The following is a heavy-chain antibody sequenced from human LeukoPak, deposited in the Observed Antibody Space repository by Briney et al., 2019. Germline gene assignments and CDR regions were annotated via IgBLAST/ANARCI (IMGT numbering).Heavy chain of an antibody. J-gene: IGHJ4*02. V-gene: IGHV4-59*08. D-gene: IGHD3-10*01. CDR3: ARGGPQGTDY. CDR2: IYYSGST. CDR1: GDSISGFY. Sequence: PSETLSLTCTVSGDSISGFYWSWIRQPPGKGLEWIGYIYYSGSTNYNPSLKSRVTISVDTSKSQFSLKLTSVTAADTAVYYCARGGPQGTDYWGQGTLVTVSS.